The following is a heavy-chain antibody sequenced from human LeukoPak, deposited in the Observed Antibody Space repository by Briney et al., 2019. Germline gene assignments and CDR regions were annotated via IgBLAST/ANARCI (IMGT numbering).Heavy chain of an antibody. J-gene: IGHJ4*02. Sequence: GGSLRLSCAASGLTFSDYFMSWIRQAPGKGLEWVSYISSSGGTIYYADSVKGRFTISRDNAKNSLYLQMNSLRAEDTAVYYCARDYWNDGDGGDHWGQGTLVSVSS. CDR1: GLTFSDYF. D-gene: IGHD1-1*01. CDR2: ISSSGGTI. V-gene: IGHV3-11*04. CDR3: ARDYWNDGDGGDH.